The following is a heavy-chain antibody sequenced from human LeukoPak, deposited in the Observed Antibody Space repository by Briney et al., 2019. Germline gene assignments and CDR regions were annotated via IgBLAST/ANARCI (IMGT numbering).Heavy chain of an antibody. J-gene: IGHJ4*02. Sequence: ASVKVSCKASGGTFSSYAIIWVRQAPGQGLEWMGRIIPILGIANYAQKFQGRVTITADKSTSTAYMELSSLRSEDTAVYYCARDRSSGRARLIDYWGQGTLVTVSS. CDR3: ARDRSSGRARLIDY. D-gene: IGHD6-19*01. V-gene: IGHV1-69*04. CDR2: IIPILGIA. CDR1: GGTFSSYA.